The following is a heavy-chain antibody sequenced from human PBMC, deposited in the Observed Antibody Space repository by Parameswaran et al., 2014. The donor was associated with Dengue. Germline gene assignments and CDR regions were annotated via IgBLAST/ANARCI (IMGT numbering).Heavy chain of an antibody. CDR2: ISSSSSTI. V-gene: IGHV3-48*01. J-gene: IGHJ6*02. Sequence: KWIRQPPGKGLEWVSYISSSSSTIYYADSVKGRFTISRDNAKSSLYLQMNSLRAEDTAVYYCARVWRTDYYYYYGMDVWGQGTTVTVSS. D-gene: IGHD1-1*01. CDR3: ARVWRTDYYYYYGMDV.